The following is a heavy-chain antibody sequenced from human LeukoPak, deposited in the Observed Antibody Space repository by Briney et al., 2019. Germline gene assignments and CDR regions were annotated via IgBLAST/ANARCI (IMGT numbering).Heavy chain of an antibody. D-gene: IGHD3-3*02. CDR1: GLTVTNYY. CDR2: IYSGATT. CDR3: ARVGDHFHWNLDL. Sequence: PGGSLRLSCAASGLTVTNYYMNWVRQAPGKGLEWVSIIYSGATTYYADSVKGRFTISRDTSKNTVSLQMNSLRAEDTAVYFCARVGDHFHWNLDLWGRGTLVTVSS. V-gene: IGHV3-53*01. J-gene: IGHJ2*01.